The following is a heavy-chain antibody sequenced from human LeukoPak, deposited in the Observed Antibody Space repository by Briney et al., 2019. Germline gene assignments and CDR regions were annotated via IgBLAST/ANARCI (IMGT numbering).Heavy chain of an antibody. CDR2: ISSDSSYI. CDR3: VRGSYGAYDY. CDR1: RFPFSNYG. V-gene: IGHV3-21*01. J-gene: IGHJ4*02. Sequence: PGGSLRLSCAASRFPFSNYGVHWVRQAPGKGLEWVSSISSDSSYIYYADAVYGRFAVSRDNAKYSLYLQMNSLRAEDTAVYYCVRGSYGAYDYWGQGSLVTVSS. D-gene: IGHD4-17*01.